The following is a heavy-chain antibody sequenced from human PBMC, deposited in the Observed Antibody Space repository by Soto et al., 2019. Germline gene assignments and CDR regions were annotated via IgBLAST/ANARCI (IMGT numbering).Heavy chain of an antibody. D-gene: IGHD3-10*01. J-gene: IGHJ6*02. CDR2: IYYSGST. V-gene: IGHV4-59*12. Sequence: SETLSLTCTVSGGSISSYYWSGIRQPPGKGLEWIGYIYYSGSTNYNPSLKSRVTISVDTSKNQFSLKLSSVTAADTAEYYCARVFGFGGMDVWGQGTTVTVSS. CDR1: GGSISSYY. CDR3: ARVFGFGGMDV.